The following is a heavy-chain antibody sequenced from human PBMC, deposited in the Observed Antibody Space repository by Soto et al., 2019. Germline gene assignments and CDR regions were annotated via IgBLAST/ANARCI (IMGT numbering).Heavy chain of an antibody. CDR3: ARLPRSTPY. J-gene: IGHJ4*02. Sequence: QVQLQESGPGLVKPSETLSLTCTVSGGSISSYYWSWIRQPPGKGLEWIGYIYYSGSTNYNPSLKSRVTISVDTSKNQFSLKLSSVTAADTAVYYCARLPRSTPYWGQGTLVTVSS. CDR2: IYYSGST. D-gene: IGHD2-15*01. CDR1: GGSISSYY. V-gene: IGHV4-59*08.